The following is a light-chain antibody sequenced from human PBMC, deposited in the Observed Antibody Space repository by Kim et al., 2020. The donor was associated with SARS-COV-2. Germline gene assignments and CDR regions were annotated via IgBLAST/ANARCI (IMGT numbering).Light chain of an antibody. J-gene: IGLJ3*02. CDR3: QVWDSNTDHRV. CDR2: YDN. V-gene: IGLV3-21*04. Sequence: AQGKTATNTCAGSNIESKRVNWYQQKPGQAPVLVIYYDNDRPSGIPERFSGSNSGNTATLTISRVEAGDEADYYCQVWDSNTDHRVFGGGTQLTVL. CDR1: NIESKR.